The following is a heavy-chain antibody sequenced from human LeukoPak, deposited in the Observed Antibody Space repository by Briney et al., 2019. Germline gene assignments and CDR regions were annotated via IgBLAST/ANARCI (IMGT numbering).Heavy chain of an antibody. CDR1: GGSISSYY. CDR2: IYYSGST. D-gene: IGHD3-22*01. V-gene: IGHV4-59*01. CDR3: ARSQGIYYDSSPVDY. J-gene: IGHJ4*02. Sequence: PSETLSLTCTVSGGSISSYYWSWIRQPPGKGLEWIGYIYYSGSTNYNPSLKSRVTISVDTSKNQFSLKLSSVTAADTAVYYCARSQGIYYDSSPVDYWGQGALVTVSS.